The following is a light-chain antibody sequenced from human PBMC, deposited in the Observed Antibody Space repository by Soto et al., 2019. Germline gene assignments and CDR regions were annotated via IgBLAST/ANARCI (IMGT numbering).Light chain of an antibody. Sequence: EIMMTQSPATLSVSPGERATLSCRASQSVGNNLAWYQQKPGQTPRLLIYYASTRAPGIPARFSGSGSGTEFTLTISSLQSEDFALYYCQQYNEWPPITFGQGTRLEIK. CDR3: QQYNEWPPIT. J-gene: IGKJ5*01. CDR2: YAS. V-gene: IGKV3-15*01. CDR1: QSVGNN.